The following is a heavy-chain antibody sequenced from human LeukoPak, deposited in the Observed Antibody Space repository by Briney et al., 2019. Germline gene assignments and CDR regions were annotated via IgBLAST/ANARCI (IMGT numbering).Heavy chain of an antibody. J-gene: IGHJ5*01. CDR2: ISSSSTI. V-gene: IGHV3-48*01. Sequence: PGGSLRLSCAASGFTFSSYSMNWVRQAPGKGLEWVSYISSSSTIYYADSVKGRFTISRDNAKNSLYLQMNSLRAEDTAVYYCARDPGFCRGGSCYDFDSGGQGTLVTVSS. CDR3: ARDPGFCRGGSCYDFDS. CDR1: GFTFSSYS. D-gene: IGHD2-15*01.